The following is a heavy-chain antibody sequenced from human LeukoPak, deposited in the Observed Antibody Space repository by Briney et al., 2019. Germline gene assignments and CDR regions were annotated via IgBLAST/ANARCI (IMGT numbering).Heavy chain of an antibody. V-gene: IGHV1-8*01. CDR1: GYTFTSYD. Sequence: ASVKVSCKASGYTFTSYDINWVRHAPAQGLEWMGWINPNSGNTGYAQKFQGRVTMTRSTSISTAYMELSSLSSEDTAVYYCARRGSTRGYYYYGMDVWGQGTTVTVSS. CDR3: ARRGSTRGYYYYGMDV. J-gene: IGHJ6*02. D-gene: IGHD2-2*01. CDR2: INPNSGNT.